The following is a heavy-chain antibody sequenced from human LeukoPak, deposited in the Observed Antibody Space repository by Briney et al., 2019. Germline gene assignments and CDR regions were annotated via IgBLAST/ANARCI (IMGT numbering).Heavy chain of an antibody. CDR1: GFTVSGNY. CDR3: ATRYDSSGYLGDY. CDR2: IYSGGST. D-gene: IGHD3-22*01. J-gene: IGHJ4*02. V-gene: IGHV3-53*01. Sequence: GGSLRLSCAASGFTVSGNYMSWVRQAPGKGLEWVSVIYSGGSTYYADSVKGRFTISRDNSKNTLYLQMNSLRAEDTAVYYCATRYDSSGYLGDYWGQGTLVTVSS.